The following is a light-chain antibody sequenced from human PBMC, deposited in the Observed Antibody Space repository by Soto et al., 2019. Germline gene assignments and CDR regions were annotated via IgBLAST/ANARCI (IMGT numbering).Light chain of an antibody. V-gene: IGKV3-20*01. CDR1: QSVSSR. Sequence: EIVMTQSPATLSVSPGERATLSCRASQSVSSRLSWYQQKPGQAPRLLIYGASSRATGIPDRFSGSGSGTDFTLTISRLEPEDFAVYYCQQYGSSPQTFGQGTKVDI. J-gene: IGKJ1*01. CDR2: GAS. CDR3: QQYGSSPQT.